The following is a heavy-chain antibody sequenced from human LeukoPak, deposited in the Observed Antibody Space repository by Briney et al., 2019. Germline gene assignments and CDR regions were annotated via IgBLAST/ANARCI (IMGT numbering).Heavy chain of an antibody. V-gene: IGHV4-4*07. Sequence: SETLSLTCTVSGGSLSSYYWSWIRQPAGKGLEWIGRIYTSGSTNYNPSLKSRVTMSVDTSKNQFSLKLSSVTAADTAVYYCARGVRDGYNQYYYYYYYMDVWGKGTTVTVSS. D-gene: IGHD5-24*01. CDR3: ARGVRDGYNQYYYYYYYMDV. CDR2: IYTSGST. CDR1: GGSLSSYY. J-gene: IGHJ6*03.